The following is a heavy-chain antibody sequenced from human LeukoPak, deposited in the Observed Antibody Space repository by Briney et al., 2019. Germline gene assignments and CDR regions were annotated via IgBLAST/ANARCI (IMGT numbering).Heavy chain of an antibody. J-gene: IGHJ4*02. CDR3: AIGRQLGY. Sequence: GGCLRLSCAASGFTFSKDWMSWVRHAAGKGLEWVANIKEEGREKNYVDSVRGRFTLSRDNARNSLYLQMNSLRAEDTAVYYCAIGRQLGYWGQGTLVTVSS. D-gene: IGHD6-13*01. CDR2: IKEEGREK. V-gene: IGHV3-7*01. CDR1: GFTFSKDW.